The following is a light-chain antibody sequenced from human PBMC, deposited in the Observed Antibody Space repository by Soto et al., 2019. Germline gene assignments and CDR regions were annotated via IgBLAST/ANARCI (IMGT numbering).Light chain of an antibody. V-gene: IGLV2-14*03. CDR3: SSYTSSAPFYV. Sequence: QSALTQPASVSGSPGQSITISCTGASTDVDGYDSVYWYQQHPGQAPKLMIYDVHNRPSGVSYRFSGCKSGDTAYLTISGLQAEDDSDYSCSSYTSSAPFYVFGTGTKVTVL. CDR2: DVH. CDR1: STDVDGYDS. J-gene: IGLJ1*01.